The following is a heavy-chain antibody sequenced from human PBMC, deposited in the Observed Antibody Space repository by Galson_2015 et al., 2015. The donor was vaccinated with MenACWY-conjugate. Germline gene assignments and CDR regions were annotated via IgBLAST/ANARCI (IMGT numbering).Heavy chain of an antibody. CDR3: ARNTQVYGYWYFHL. J-gene: IGHJ2*01. Sequence: ETLSLTCTVSGGSINNYYWSWIRPSPGRLLEWIGFIHSRGSTKYNPSLKSRLTISIDTSKNQFSLKLSSVTAADTAVYYCARNTQVYGYWYFHLWGRGTLVTVSS. CDR2: IHSRGST. D-gene: IGHD2/OR15-2a*01. CDR1: GGSINNYY. V-gene: IGHV4-59*01.